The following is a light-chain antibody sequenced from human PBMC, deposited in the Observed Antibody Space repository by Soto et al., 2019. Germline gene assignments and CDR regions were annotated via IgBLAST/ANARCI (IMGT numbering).Light chain of an antibody. CDR3: QQYNSYSEA. V-gene: IGKV1-5*03. CDR2: KAS. Sequence: DIQMPQSPATLSGSVGDRVTITCRASQTISSWLAWYQQKPGKAPKLLIYKASSLESGVPSRFSGSGSGTEVTLTISSLQPDDFATYYCQQYNSYSEAFGQGTKVDVK. J-gene: IGKJ1*01. CDR1: QTISSW.